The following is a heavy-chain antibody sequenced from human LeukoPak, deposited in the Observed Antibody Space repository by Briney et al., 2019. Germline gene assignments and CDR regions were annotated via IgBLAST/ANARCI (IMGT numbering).Heavy chain of an antibody. D-gene: IGHD2-2*01. CDR1: GYSFTGYY. CDR2: INPNSGGT. V-gene: IGHV1-2*02. Sequence: ASVKVSCKASGYSFTGYYMHWVRQAPGQGLEWMGWINPNSGGTNYAQRFQGRVTMTRDTSISTAHMELNNLRSDDTAVYYCARGRGDTVVAPSAMRGGNWFDPWGQGTLVTVSS. J-gene: IGHJ5*02. CDR3: ARGRGDTVVAPSAMRGGNWFDP.